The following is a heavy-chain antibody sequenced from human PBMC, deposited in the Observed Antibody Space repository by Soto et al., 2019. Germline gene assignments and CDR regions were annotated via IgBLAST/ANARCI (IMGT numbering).Heavy chain of an antibody. CDR2: IDWDDDK. D-gene: IGHD5-12*01. V-gene: IGHV2-70*04. CDR1: GFSLSTSGMR. Sequence: SGPTLVNPTQTLTLTCTFSGFSLSTSGMRVSWVRQPLGKALEWLARIDWDDDKFYTTSLRTRLTISKDTSKNQVVLTMTNMDPVDTGTYYCARMLSGCTMRDEDHYGMDVWGQGTTVTVSS. J-gene: IGHJ6*02. CDR3: ARMLSGCTMRDEDHYGMDV.